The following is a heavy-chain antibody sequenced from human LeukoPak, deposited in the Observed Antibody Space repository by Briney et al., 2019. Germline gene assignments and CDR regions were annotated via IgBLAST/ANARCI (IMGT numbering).Heavy chain of an antibody. Sequence: SETLSLTCTVSRGSISSYYWSWIRQSPGKGLEWIGYIYYSGSTNYNPYFKSRVTISVESSKNQLFLQLSSVTAADTAVYYCARHIPAAGGAAYYFDSWGQGTLVTVSS. D-gene: IGHD6-13*01. CDR2: IYYSGST. V-gene: IGHV4-59*08. CDR1: RGSISSYY. J-gene: IGHJ4*02. CDR3: ARHIPAAGGAAYYFDS.